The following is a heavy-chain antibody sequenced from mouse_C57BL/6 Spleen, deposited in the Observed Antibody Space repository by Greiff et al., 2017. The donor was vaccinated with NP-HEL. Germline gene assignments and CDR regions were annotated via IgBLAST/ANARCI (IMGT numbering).Heavy chain of an antibody. CDR2: IHPNSGST. CDR3: APLYDGYYWFAY. D-gene: IGHD2-3*01. J-gene: IGHJ3*01. CDR1: GYTFTSYW. Sequence: VQLQQPGAELVKPGASVKLSCKASGYTFTSYWMHWVKQRPGQGLEWIGMIHPNSGSTNYNEKFKSKATLTVDKSSSTAYMQLSSLTSEDSAVYYCAPLYDGYYWFAYWGQGTLVTVSA. V-gene: IGHV1-64*01.